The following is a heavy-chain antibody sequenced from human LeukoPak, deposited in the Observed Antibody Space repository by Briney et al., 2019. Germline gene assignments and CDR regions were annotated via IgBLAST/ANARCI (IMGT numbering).Heavy chain of an antibody. CDR3: ARVDYYDSNGYYR. V-gene: IGHV3-53*01. CDR1: GFTVSTNY. CDR2: IYSGGST. D-gene: IGHD3-22*01. J-gene: IGHJ4*02. Sequence: GGSLRLSCAASGFTVSTNYMSWVGQAAGRGVEGGSVIYSGGSTYYSDSVRGRCTISRDNSKNTLYLQMNTLRAEDTAVYYCARVDYYDSNGYYRWGQGTLVTVSS.